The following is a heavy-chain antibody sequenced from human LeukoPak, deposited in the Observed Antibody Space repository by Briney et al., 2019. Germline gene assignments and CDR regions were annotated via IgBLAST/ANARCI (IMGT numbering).Heavy chain of an antibody. D-gene: IGHD3-10*01. CDR3: ARSVELNYYYMDV. CDR1: GYTFKSYG. V-gene: IGHV1-18*01. Sequence: ASVKVSCKASGYTFKSYGISWVRQAPGQGLEWMGWISTYNGNTNYAQKLQGRVTVTTDTSTSTAYMELRSLRSDETAVYYCARSVELNYYYMDVWGKGTTVTVSS. CDR2: ISTYNGNT. J-gene: IGHJ6*03.